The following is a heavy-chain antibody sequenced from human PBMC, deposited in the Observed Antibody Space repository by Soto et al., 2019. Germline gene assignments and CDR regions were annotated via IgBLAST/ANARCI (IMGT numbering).Heavy chain of an antibody. Sequence: SVKVSCKASGGTLSSYAISWVRQAPGQGLEWMGGLIPIFGTANYAQKFQGRVTITADKSTSTAYMELSSLRSEDTAVYYCARMTAARLSWFEPWGQGTMVTVSS. V-gene: IGHV1-69*06. CDR1: GGTLSSYA. CDR3: ARMTAARLSWFEP. J-gene: IGHJ5*02. CDR2: LIPIFGTA. D-gene: IGHD6-6*01.